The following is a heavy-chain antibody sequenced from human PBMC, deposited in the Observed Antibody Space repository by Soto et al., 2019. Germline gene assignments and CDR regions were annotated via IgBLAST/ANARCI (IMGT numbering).Heavy chain of an antibody. CDR1: GFTFSTYW. D-gene: IGHD5-18*01. CDR3: TRQDTTLVHYGMVV. V-gene: IGHV3-74*01. J-gene: IGHJ6*02. CDR2: INSDGSST. Sequence: EVQLVESGGGLVQPGGSLRLSCAASGFTFSTYWMHWVRQAPGKGLVWVSRINSDGSSTSYADSVKGRFTISRDNAKNTLYLQMNSLRAEDTAVYYCTRQDTTLVHYGMVVWGQGTTVTVSS.